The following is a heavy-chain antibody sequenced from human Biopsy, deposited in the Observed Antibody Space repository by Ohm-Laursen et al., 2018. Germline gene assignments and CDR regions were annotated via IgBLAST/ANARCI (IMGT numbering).Heavy chain of an antibody. CDR2: NIPILGTG. CDR3: ATKLTGYFHH. D-gene: IGHD3-9*01. V-gene: IGHV1-69*06. CDR1: EGTFSNYG. J-gene: IGHJ1*01. Sequence: ASVKVSCKASEGTFSNYGVNWVRQAPGQGLEWMGGNIPILGTGNYTHQFQDRVTVAADTSTSTATMELRILRSDDTAVYYCATKLTGYFHHWGQGTLVTVSS.